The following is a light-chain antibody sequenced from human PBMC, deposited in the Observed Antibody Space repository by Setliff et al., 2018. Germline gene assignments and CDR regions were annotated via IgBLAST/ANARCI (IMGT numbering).Light chain of an antibody. J-gene: IGLJ1*01. Sequence: QSVLTQPRSVSGSPGQSVTISCTGTSSDVGGYNYVSWYQQHPGKAPKLMIYDVAKRPSGVPHRFSGSKSGNTASLTISGLQAEDEADYYCCSYAGSYTEVFGTGTKVTVL. CDR2: DVA. CDR1: SSDVGGYNY. CDR3: CSYAGSYTEV. V-gene: IGLV2-11*01.